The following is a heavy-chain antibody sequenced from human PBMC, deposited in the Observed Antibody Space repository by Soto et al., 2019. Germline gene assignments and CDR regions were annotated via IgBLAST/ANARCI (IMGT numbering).Heavy chain of an antibody. J-gene: IGHJ2*01. CDR3: ARGANYWYFDL. D-gene: IGHD3-10*01. Sequence: QVQLQESGPGLVKPSQTLSLTCTVSGGSISSGGYYWSWIRQHPGKGLEWIGYIYYSGSTYYNPSIKRRVTISVATSKNQFSLKLSSVTAADTAVYYCARGANYWYFDLWGRGTLVTVSS. CDR2: IYYSGST. V-gene: IGHV4-31*03. CDR1: GGSISSGGYY.